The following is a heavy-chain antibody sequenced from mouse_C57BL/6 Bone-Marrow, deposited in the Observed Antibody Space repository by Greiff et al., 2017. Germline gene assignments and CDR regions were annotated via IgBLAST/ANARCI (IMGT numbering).Heavy chain of an antibody. V-gene: IGHV14-4*01. CDR3: TTGNFDY. Sequence: EVQLQESGAELVRPGASVKLSCTASGFNIKDDYMHWVKQRPEQGLEWIGWIDPENGDTEYASKFQGKATITADTSSNTAYLQLSSLTSEDTAVYYCTTGNFDYWGQGTLVTVSA. CDR2: IDPENGDT. J-gene: IGHJ3*01. CDR1: GFNIKDDY.